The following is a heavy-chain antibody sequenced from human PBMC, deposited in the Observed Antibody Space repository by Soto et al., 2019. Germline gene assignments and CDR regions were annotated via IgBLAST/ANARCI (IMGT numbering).Heavy chain of an antibody. CDR1: GGSISSGGYY. Sequence: SETLSLTCTVSGGSISSGGYYWSWIRQPPGKGLEWIGYIYYSGSTYYNPSLKSRVTISVDTSKNQFSLKLSSVTAADTAVYYCARERRYSSSWYGANWFDPWGQGTLVTVSS. V-gene: IGHV4-30-4*02. J-gene: IGHJ5*02. CDR2: IYYSGST. CDR3: ARERRYSSSWYGANWFDP. D-gene: IGHD6-13*01.